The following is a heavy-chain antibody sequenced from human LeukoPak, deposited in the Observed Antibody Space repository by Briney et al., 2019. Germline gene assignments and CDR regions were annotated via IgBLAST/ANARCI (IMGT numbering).Heavy chain of an antibody. CDR3: ARQIGYCSGGSCYCDY. V-gene: IGHV1-2*02. CDR2: INPNSGGT. J-gene: IGHJ4*02. CDR1: GYTFTRYA. Sequence: ASVKVSCKTSGYTFTRYAVNWVRQAPGQGLEWMGWINPNSGGTNYAQKFQGRVTMTRDTSISTAYMELSRLRSDDTAVYYCARQIGYCSGGSCYCDYWGQGTLVTVSS. D-gene: IGHD2-15*01.